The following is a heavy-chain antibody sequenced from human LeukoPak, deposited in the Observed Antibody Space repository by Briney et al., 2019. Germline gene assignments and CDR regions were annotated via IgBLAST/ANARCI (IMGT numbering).Heavy chain of an antibody. CDR2: ISSTSSYI. V-gene: IGHV3-21*01. J-gene: IGHJ4*02. D-gene: IGHD6-13*01. CDR1: GFTFSSYG. Sequence: GGTLRLSCAASGFTFSSYGMSWVRQAPGKGLEWVSSISSTSSYIYYADSVKGRFTISRDNAKNSLYLQMNSLRAEDTAVYYCARVAYSSSWRERYKYYLDYWGQGTLVTVSS. CDR3: ARVAYSSSWRERYKYYLDY.